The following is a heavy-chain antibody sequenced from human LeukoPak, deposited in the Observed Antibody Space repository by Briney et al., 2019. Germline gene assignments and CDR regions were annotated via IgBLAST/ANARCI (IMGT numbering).Heavy chain of an antibody. CDR1: GGTFSSYA. Sequence: ASVKVSCKASGGTFSSYAISWVRQAPGQGLEWMGRIIPIFGTANYAQKFQGRVTITTDESTGTAYMELSSLRSEDTAVYYCAGGAYYYDSSGTFDYWGQGTLVTVSS. J-gene: IGHJ4*02. V-gene: IGHV1-69*05. CDR3: AGGAYYYDSSGTFDY. D-gene: IGHD3-22*01. CDR2: IIPIFGTA.